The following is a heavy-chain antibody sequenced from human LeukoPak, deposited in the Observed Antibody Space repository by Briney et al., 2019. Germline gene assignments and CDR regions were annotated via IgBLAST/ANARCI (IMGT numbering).Heavy chain of an antibody. J-gene: IGHJ4*02. Sequence: SETLSLTCTVSGGSISSGDYYWSWIRQPPGKGLEWIGYIYYSGSTYYNPSPKSRVTISVDTSKNQFSLKLSSVTAADTAVYYCASLIPDYETTSLGVRADYWGQGTLVTVSS. CDR3: ASLIPDYETTSLGVRADY. V-gene: IGHV4-30-4*01. CDR2: IYYSGST. D-gene: IGHD3-10*01. CDR1: GGSISSGDYY.